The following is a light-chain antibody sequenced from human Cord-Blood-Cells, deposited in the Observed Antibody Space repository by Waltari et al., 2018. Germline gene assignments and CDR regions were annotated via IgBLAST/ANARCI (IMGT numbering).Light chain of an antibody. Sequence: QSALTQPASVSGSPGQSLTISCTGTSSDVGGYNYVSWYQQHPGKAPKRMIYDVSKRPSGVSNRFSCSKSGNTASLTISGLQAEDEADYYCSSYTSSSTWVFGGGTKLTVL. CDR1: SSDVGGYNY. CDR2: DVS. CDR3: SSYTSSSTWV. J-gene: IGLJ3*02. V-gene: IGLV2-14*01.